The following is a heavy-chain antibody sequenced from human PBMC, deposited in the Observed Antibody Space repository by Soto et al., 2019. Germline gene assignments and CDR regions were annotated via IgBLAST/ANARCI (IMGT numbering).Heavy chain of an antibody. D-gene: IGHD1-1*01. J-gene: IGHJ4*02. V-gene: IGHV3-30*03. CDR3: ARGTIVARQHLDY. Sequence: QVQLVESGGGVVQPGKSLRLSCAASEFSFSSYAMHWARQAPYKGMEWVTVISIRGGDEYYAESVRGRFTISRDDSKNTLYLQMDSLRVEDSSVYYCARGTIVARQHLDYWGQGTLVTVSS. CDR2: ISIRGGDE. CDR1: EFSFSSYA.